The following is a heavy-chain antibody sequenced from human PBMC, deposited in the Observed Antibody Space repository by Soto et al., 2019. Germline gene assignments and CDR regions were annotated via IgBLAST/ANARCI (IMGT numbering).Heavy chain of an antibody. V-gene: IGHV1-69*13. CDR3: AREGGGGRNTPYGGGYYYYGMDV. CDR1: GGTFSSYA. CDR2: IIPIFGTA. D-gene: IGHD1-26*01. Sequence: GASVKVSCKASGGTFSSYAISWVRQAPGQGLEWMGGIIPIFGTANYAQKFQGRVTITADESTSTAYMELSSLRSEDTAVYYCAREGGGGRNTPYGGGYYYYGMDVWGQGTTVTVSS. J-gene: IGHJ6*02.